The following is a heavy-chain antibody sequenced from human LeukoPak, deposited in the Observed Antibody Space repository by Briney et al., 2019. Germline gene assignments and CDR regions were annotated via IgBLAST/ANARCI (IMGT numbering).Heavy chain of an antibody. V-gene: IGHV4-59*01. CDR1: GGSISSYY. J-gene: IGHJ5*02. CDR2: IYYSGST. CDR3: ARRVQGTGYYNGLRFDP. Sequence: SSETLSLTCTVSGGSISSYYWSWIRQPPGKGLEWIGYIYYSGSTNYNPSLKSRVTISVDTSKNQFSLKLSSVTAADTAVYYCARRVQGTGYYNGLRFDPWGQGTLVTVSS. D-gene: IGHD3-9*01.